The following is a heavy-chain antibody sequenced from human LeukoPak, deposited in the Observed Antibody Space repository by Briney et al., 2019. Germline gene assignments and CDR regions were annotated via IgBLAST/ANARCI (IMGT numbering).Heavy chain of an antibody. J-gene: IGHJ4*02. Sequence: PSETLSLTCTVSGGSISSSSYYWGWIRQPPGKGLEWIGSIYYSGSTYYNPSLKSRVTISVDTSKNQFSLKLSSVTAADTAVYYCAPGGYGGNAFDYWGQGTLVTVSS. D-gene: IGHD4-23*01. CDR2: IYYSGST. CDR3: APGGYGGNAFDY. CDR1: GGSISSSSYY. V-gene: IGHV4-39*01.